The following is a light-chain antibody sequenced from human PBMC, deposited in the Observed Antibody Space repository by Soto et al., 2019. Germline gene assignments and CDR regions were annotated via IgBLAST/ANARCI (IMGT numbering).Light chain of an antibody. CDR3: QTWGTGIVV. Sequence: QSVLTQSPSASASLGASVKVTCTLSSGHSNYAIAWHQQQPEKGPRYLMKLNSDGSYTKGDGIPDRFSGSSSGAERYLTISSLQSDDEADYYCQTWGTGIVVFGGGTKLTVL. CDR1: SGHSNYA. V-gene: IGLV4-69*01. CDR2: LNSDGSY. J-gene: IGLJ2*01.